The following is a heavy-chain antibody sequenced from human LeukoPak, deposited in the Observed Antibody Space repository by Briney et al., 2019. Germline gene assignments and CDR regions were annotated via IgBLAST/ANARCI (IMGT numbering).Heavy chain of an antibody. CDR3: TRGRYYCDS. J-gene: IGHJ4*02. CDR2: INSDGSST. CDR1: GFTFNTYW. Sequence: PGGSLRLSCAGSGFTFNTYWMHWVRQAPGKGLVWVSRINSDGSSTAYADSVKGRFTISRDNAKNTLYLQMSGLRVEDTAVYYCTRGRYYCDSWGQGTLVPVSS. V-gene: IGHV3-74*01.